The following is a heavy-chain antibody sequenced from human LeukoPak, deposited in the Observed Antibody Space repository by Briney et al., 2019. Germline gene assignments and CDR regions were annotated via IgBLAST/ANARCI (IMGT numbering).Heavy chain of an antibody. Sequence: PGGSLRLSCEASGFTFESFWMSWVRRAPGKGLEWVANIKQDGSEKYYVDSVKGRFTISRDNAKDSLYLQMNSLRAEDTAVYYCARDTRRDPSGWSQTWYFDLWGRGTLVTVSS. J-gene: IGHJ2*01. CDR3: ARDTRRDPSGWSQTWYFDL. V-gene: IGHV3-7*01. CDR2: IKQDGSEK. D-gene: IGHD6-19*01. CDR1: GFTFESFW.